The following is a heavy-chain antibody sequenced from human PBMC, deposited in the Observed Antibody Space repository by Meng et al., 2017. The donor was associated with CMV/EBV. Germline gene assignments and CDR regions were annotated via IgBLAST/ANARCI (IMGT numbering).Heavy chain of an antibody. CDR1: GYTFTSYY. J-gene: IGHJ3*02. CDR2: INPSGGST. D-gene: IGHD3-22*01. V-gene: IGHV1-46*01. Sequence: ASVKVSCKASGYTFTSYYMHWVRQAPGQGLEWMGIINPSGGSTSYAQKFQGRVTITTDESTSTAYMELSSLRSEDTAVYYCARGGFRNYYDSSGYTKDAFDIWGQGTMVTVSS. CDR3: ARGGFRNYYDSSGYTKDAFDI.